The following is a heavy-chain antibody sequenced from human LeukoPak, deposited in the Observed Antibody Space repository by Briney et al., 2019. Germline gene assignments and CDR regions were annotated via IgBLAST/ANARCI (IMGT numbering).Heavy chain of an antibody. V-gene: IGHV3-48*03. CDR1: GFTFSNYE. CDR3: ARGLVSSNWPHWFDP. J-gene: IGHJ5*02. D-gene: IGHD6-13*01. CDR2: ISAIDSTT. Sequence: GGSLRLSCAASGFTFSNYEMNWVRQAPGKGLEWVSYISAIDSTTYYADSVKGRFTISRDNAKNSLYLQMNSLRVEDTAVYHCARGLVSSNWPHWFDPWGQGTLVSVSS.